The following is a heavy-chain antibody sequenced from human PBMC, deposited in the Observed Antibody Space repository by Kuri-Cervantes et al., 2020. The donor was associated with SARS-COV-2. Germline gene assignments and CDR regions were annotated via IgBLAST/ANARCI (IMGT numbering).Heavy chain of an antibody. D-gene: IGHD3-22*01. CDR1: GFTFSSYA. Sequence: GESLKISCAASGFTFSSYAISWVRQAPGKGLEWVSAISGSGGSTYYADSVKGRFTISRDNSKNTLYLQMNSLRAEDTAVYYCANGGSGYYLHDAFDIWGQGTMVTVSS. J-gene: IGHJ3*02. CDR2: ISGSGGST. CDR3: ANGGSGYYLHDAFDI. V-gene: IGHV3-23*01.